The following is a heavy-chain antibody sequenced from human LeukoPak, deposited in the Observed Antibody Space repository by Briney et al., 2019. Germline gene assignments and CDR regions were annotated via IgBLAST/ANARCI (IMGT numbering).Heavy chain of an antibody. J-gene: IGHJ4*02. CDR3: AKDRSTSNILTGYQDN. V-gene: IGHV3-30*18. Sequence: GRSLRLSCAASGFTFSNYGMHWVRQAPGKGLDWVAGIRYDGNEELYADSVRGRFTISRDNSKNTLYLQMNSLRAEDTAVYYCAKDRSTSNILTGYQDNWGQGTLVTVSS. CDR2: IRYDGNEE. CDR1: GFTFSNYG. D-gene: IGHD3-9*01.